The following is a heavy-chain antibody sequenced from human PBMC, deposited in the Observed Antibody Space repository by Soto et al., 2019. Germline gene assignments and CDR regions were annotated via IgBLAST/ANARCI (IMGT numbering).Heavy chain of an antibody. Sequence: QVQLVESGGGMVQPGTSLRLSCAVSGLRFSGYGMHWVRQAPGQGLEWVAIIWYDPNKTYYADSVKGRFTISRDNSKNTLYLQMNSLRVDDTAVYYCATDGPGSGRYFGEYWGQGTLVTVSS. V-gene: IGHV3-33*03. J-gene: IGHJ4*02. CDR2: IWYDPNKT. D-gene: IGHD6-19*01. CDR1: GLRFSGYG. CDR3: ATDGPGSGRYFGEY.